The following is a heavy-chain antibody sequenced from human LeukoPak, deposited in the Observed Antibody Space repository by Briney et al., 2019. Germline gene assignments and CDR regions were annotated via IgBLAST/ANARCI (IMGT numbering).Heavy chain of an antibody. V-gene: IGHV3-66*01. CDR3: ASSGQQWLSPHFDP. D-gene: IGHD6-19*01. CDR2: IYSDGVT. CDR1: GFTVSDNY. J-gene: IGHJ5*02. Sequence: GGSLRLSCAASGFTVSDNYMSWVRQAPGRGLEWVSLIYSDGVTYYGDSVKGRFTISRDNSKNTLYLQMNSLRAEDTAVYYCASSGQQWLSPHFDPWGQGTLVTVSS.